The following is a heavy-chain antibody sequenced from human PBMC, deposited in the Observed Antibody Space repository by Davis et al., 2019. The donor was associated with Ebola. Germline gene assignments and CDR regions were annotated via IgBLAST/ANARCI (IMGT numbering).Heavy chain of an antibody. D-gene: IGHD5-12*01. J-gene: IGHJ4*02. CDR1: GFIFSSYA. V-gene: IGHV3-30-3*01. Sequence: GESLKISCAASGFIFSSYAMHWVRQAPGKGLEWVAVISYDGSNKYYADSVKGRFTISRDNAKNSLYLQMNSLRAEDTAVYYCARDPRYSGYSFDYWGQGTLVTVSS. CDR3: ARDPRYSGYSFDY. CDR2: ISYDGSNK.